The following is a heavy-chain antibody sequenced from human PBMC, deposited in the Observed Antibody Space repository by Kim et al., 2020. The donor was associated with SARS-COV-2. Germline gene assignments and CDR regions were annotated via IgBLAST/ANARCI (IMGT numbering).Heavy chain of an antibody. CDR1: GFTFSSYA. Sequence: GGSLRLSCAASGFTFSSYAMHWVRQAPGKGLEWVAVISYDGSNKYYADSVKGRFTISRDNSKNTLYLQMNSLRAEDTAVYYCARNPYCSGGSCQTDYYYYYGMDAWGQGTTVTVSS. D-gene: IGHD2-15*01. J-gene: IGHJ6*02. CDR2: ISYDGSNK. V-gene: IGHV3-30-3*01. CDR3: ARNPYCSGGSCQTDYYYYYGMDA.